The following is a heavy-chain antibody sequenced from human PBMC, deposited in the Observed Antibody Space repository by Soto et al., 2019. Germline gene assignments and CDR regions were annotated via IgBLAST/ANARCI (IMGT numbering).Heavy chain of an antibody. Sequence: EVQLLESGGGLVQPVGSLRLSCAASGFTFNNYAMNWVRQAPGKGPEWVSTISGRADYTFYADSVKGRFTISRDNSDNTLYLQMNSLRAEDTAIYYCARRGGSGWGAFDIWGQGTMVTVSS. D-gene: IGHD3-10*01. CDR2: ISGRADYT. J-gene: IGHJ3*02. CDR3: ARRGGSGWGAFDI. V-gene: IGHV3-23*01. CDR1: GFTFNNYA.